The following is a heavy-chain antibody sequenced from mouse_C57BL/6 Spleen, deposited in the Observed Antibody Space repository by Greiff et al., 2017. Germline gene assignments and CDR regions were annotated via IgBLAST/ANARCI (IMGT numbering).Heavy chain of an antibody. CDR3: AREDYSNYLYYFDD. CDR1: GYSITSGYY. Sequence: DVKLQESGPGLVKPSQSLSLTCSVTGYSITSGYYWNWIRQFPGNKLEWMGYISYDGSNNYNPSLKNRISITRDPSKNQFFLKLNSVTTEDTATYYCAREDYSNYLYYFDDWGQGTTLTVSS. CDR2: ISYDGSN. J-gene: IGHJ2*01. D-gene: IGHD2-5*01. V-gene: IGHV3-6*01.